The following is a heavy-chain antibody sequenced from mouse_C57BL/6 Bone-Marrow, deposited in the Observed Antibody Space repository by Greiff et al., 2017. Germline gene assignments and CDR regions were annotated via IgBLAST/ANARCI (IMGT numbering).Heavy chain of an antibody. J-gene: IGHJ3*01. V-gene: IGHV1-81*01. CDR1: GYTFTSYG. D-gene: IGHD2-13*01. CDR2: IYPRSGNT. CDR3: AAFDGDYFAY. Sequence: VKLLESGAELARPGASVKLSCKASGYTFTSYGISWVKQRTGQGLEWIGEIYPRSGNTYYNEKFKGKATLTADKSSSTAYMELRSLTSEDSAVYFCAAFDGDYFAYWGQGTLVTVSA.